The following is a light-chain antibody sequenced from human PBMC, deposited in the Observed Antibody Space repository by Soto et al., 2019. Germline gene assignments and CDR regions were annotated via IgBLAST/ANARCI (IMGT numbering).Light chain of an antibody. Sequence: EIVMTQSPATLSVSPGERATPSCRASQSVRSNLAWYQQKPGQAPRLLIYGASTRATGIPARFSGSGSGTEFTLTISSLQSEDFAVYYCQQYHYWPPITFGQGTRLEIK. CDR1: QSVRSN. CDR3: QQYHYWPPIT. CDR2: GAS. J-gene: IGKJ5*01. V-gene: IGKV3-15*01.